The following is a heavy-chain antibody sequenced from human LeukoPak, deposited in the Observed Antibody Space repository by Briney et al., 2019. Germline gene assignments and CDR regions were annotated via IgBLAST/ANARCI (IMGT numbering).Heavy chain of an antibody. CDR3: ARDTLGEGEDANYAVYYFDY. D-gene: IGHD4/OR15-4a*01. V-gene: IGHV3-7*01. Sequence: PGGSLRLSCEASGFTFNTYSMNWARQAPGKGLEWVANIKQDGNEKYYVDSVKGRFTISRDNAKNSLDLQMNSLRAEDTAVYYCARDTLGEGEDANYAVYYFDYWGQGTPVTVSS. CDR2: IKQDGNEK. J-gene: IGHJ4*02. CDR1: GFTFNTYS.